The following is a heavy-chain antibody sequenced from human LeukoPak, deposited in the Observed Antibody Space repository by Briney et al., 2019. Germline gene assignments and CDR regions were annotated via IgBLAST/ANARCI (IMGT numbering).Heavy chain of an antibody. Sequence: GGSLRLSCAASGFTFSSYGMSWARQAPGKGLEWVSAISGSGGSTYYADSVKGRFTISRDNSKNTLYLQMNSLRAEDTAVYYCAKGLVRGVIIGAFGYWGQGTLVTVSS. V-gene: IGHV3-23*01. CDR1: GFTFSSYG. D-gene: IGHD3-10*01. J-gene: IGHJ4*02. CDR2: ISGSGGST. CDR3: AKGLVRGVIIGAFGY.